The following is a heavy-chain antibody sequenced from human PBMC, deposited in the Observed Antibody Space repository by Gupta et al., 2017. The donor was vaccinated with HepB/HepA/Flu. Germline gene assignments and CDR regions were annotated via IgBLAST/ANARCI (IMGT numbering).Heavy chain of an antibody. CDR1: GFTFCNYA. Sequence: DVQVLESGGGLVQPGGSLRLSCAASGFTFCNYAMRWVRQAPGKGLEWVSAMSGRGGSTYYADSVKGRFTISRDNSKNTLYLQMNSLRAEDTAVYYCAKGGEVGATSSWFDPWGQGTLVTVSS. CDR3: AKGGEVGATSSWFDP. D-gene: IGHD1-26*01. V-gene: IGHV3-23*01. CDR2: MSGRGGST. J-gene: IGHJ5*02.